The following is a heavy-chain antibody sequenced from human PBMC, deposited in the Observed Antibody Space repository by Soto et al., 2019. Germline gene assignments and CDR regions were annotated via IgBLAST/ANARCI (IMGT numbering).Heavy chain of an antibody. D-gene: IGHD5-12*01. Sequence: SETLSLTCTLSVGSISGYYWSWIRQPPGKGLEWIGYVYYSGSTKYNPSLESRVTISVDMSNNQFSLMLTSVTAADTAVYYCAKYRRTDAEGYRLDFWGQGTLVTVSS. V-gene: IGHV4-59*01. CDR2: VYYSGST. J-gene: IGHJ4*02. CDR3: AKYRRTDAEGYRLDF. CDR1: VGSISGYY.